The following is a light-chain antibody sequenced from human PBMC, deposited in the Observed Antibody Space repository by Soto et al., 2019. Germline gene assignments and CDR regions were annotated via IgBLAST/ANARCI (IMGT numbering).Light chain of an antibody. CDR1: QAVNTR. CDR2: LAS. J-gene: IGKJ4*01. CDR3: QQYEKSPLT. V-gene: IGKV3D-11*03. Sequence: EIVLTQSPATLSSFPGDRVTLSCRASQAVNTRLAWYQHRPGQAPRLLIYLASNRAAGVPARFSGSGSGTDFTLTGIRLEPEDFAVYYCQQYEKSPLTFGGGTKVDIK.